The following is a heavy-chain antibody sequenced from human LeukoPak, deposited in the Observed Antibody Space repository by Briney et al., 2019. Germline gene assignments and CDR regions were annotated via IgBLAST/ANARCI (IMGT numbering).Heavy chain of an antibody. CDR1: GFTFSSYW. V-gene: IGHV3-7*01. CDR3: ARDSSAARPNYYFDY. CDR2: IKQDGSEK. Sequence: GGSLRLSCAASGFTFSSYWMTWVRHAPGKGLEWVANIKQDGSEKYYVDSVKGRFTISRDNAKNSLYLQMNSLRAEDTAVYYCARDSSAARPNYYFDYWGQGTLVTVSS. D-gene: IGHD6-6*01. J-gene: IGHJ4*02.